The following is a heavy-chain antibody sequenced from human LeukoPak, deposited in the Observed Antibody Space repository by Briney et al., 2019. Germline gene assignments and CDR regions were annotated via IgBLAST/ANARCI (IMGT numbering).Heavy chain of an antibody. D-gene: IGHD3-9*01. CDR1: GFTFSGYA. J-gene: IGHJ4*02. V-gene: IGHV3-21*01. CDR2: IGSTSTYM. Sequence: GGSLRLSCAASGFTFSGYALNWVRQAPGKGLEWVSSIGSTSTYMYYADSVEGRFTISRDHAKNSLYLQMNSLRPEDTAVYYCALGLVTDYWGQGTLVTVSS. CDR3: ALGLVTDY.